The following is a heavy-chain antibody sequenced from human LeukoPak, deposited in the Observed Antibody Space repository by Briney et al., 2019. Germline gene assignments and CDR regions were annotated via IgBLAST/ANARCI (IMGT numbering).Heavy chain of an antibody. CDR2: IRYDGSNK. V-gene: IGHV3-30*02. J-gene: IGHJ4*02. D-gene: IGHD6-19*01. Sequence: PGGSLRLSCAASGFTFSSYGMHWVRQAPGKGLEWVAFIRYDGSNKYYADSVKGRSTISRDNSKNTLYLQMNSLRAEDTAVYYCTHSLYSSGWYYFDYWGQGTLVTVSS. CDR1: GFTFSSYG. CDR3: THSLYSSGWYYFDY.